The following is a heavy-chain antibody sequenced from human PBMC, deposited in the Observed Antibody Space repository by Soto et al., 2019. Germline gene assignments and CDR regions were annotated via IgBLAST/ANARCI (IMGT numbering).Heavy chain of an antibody. J-gene: IGHJ6*02. Sequence: GGSLRLSCAASAITFSGYAMTWVRQAPGRGLGWVSSISSVGTGTYYADSVKGRFTISRDNPEDTVYLQMNSLRAEDTAVYYCAKARQLVRNGMDVWGQGTTVTVSS. CDR1: AITFSGYA. D-gene: IGHD6-13*01. V-gene: IGHV3-23*01. CDR3: AKARQLVRNGMDV. CDR2: ISSVGTGT.